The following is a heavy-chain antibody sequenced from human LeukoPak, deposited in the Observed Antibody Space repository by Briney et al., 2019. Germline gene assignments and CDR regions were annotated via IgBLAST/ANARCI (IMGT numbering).Heavy chain of an antibody. CDR3: ARSSGRSPNREYMDV. CDR1: GYTFTSYY. D-gene: IGHD1-14*01. Sequence: ASVKVSCKASGYTFTSYYMHWVRQAPGQGLEWMGIINPSGGSTSYAQKFQGRVTMTRDTPTSTVYMELSSLRSEDTAVYYCARSSGRSPNREYMDVWGKGTTVTISS. CDR2: INPSGGST. V-gene: IGHV1-46*01. J-gene: IGHJ6*03.